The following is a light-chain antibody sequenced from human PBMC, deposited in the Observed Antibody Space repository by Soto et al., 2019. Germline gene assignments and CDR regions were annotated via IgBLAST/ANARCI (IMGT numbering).Light chain of an antibody. J-gene: IGLJ1*01. Sequence: QSALTQPASVSGSPGQSITISCTGTSSDVGSYNYVSWYQQYPGKAPKLMIYDVSNRPSGVSYRFSGSKSGNTASLTISGLQAEDEADYYCSSYAGSNNFLFGTGTKVTVL. CDR3: SSYAGSNNFL. V-gene: IGLV2-14*01. CDR1: SSDVGSYNY. CDR2: DVS.